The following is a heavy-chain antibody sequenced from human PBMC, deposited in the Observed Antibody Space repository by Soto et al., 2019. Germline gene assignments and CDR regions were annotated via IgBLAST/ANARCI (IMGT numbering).Heavy chain of an antibody. CDR3: ARSGFGELLLDY. CDR1: GGTFSSYA. V-gene: IGHV1-69*13. CDR2: IIPIFGTA. D-gene: IGHD3-10*01. J-gene: IGHJ4*02. Sequence: SVKVSCKASGGTFSSYAISWVRQAPGQGLEWMGGIIPIFGTANYAQKFQGRVTITADESTSTAYMELSSLRSEDTAVYYCARSGFGELLLDYWGQGTLVTVSS.